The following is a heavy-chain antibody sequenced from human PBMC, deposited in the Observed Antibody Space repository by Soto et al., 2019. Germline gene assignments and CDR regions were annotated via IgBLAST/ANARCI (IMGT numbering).Heavy chain of an antibody. V-gene: IGHV4-34*01. J-gene: IGHJ3*02. CDR1: GGFVSSSNYY. D-gene: IGHD4-4*01. Sequence: QVQLQQWGAGLLKPSETLSLTCAVYGGFVSSSNYYWSWIRQPPGKGLEWIGEMSHSGGTHFNPSLKSRVTISVDTSKNQFSLKMTSVTAADTALYYCARVERGTTTTVVDAFDIWGPGTMVTVSS. CDR2: MSHSGGT. CDR3: ARVERGTTTTVVDAFDI.